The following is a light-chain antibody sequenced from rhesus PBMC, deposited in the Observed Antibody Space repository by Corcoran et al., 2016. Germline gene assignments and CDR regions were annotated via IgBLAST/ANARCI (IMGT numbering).Light chain of an antibody. V-gene: IGKV1-37*01. Sequence: DIQMTHSPSSLSASVGDRVSITCRASQASSSHLAWYQHKPGEAPKPLIYFASTLESGVPSRFSGSRSWTEFTLTISSLQPEDFSTYFCRQYNSAPYSFGQGTKVGIE. J-gene: IGKJ2*01. CDR2: FAS. CDR1: QASSSH. CDR3: RQYNSAPYS.